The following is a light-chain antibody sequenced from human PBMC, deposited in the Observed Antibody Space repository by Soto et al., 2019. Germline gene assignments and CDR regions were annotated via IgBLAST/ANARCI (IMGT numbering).Light chain of an antibody. CDR3: QYYKEHST. Sequence: DIQMTQSPSTLSASVGDRVTITCRASQSISSWLAWYQQKPGKAPKLLIYEASSSEIGVPPRFIGSGFGTEFTLTISSLQPEDSATYYCQYYKEHSTFGQGTRLEIK. CDR2: EAS. J-gene: IGKJ1*01. CDR1: QSISSW. V-gene: IGKV1-5*03.